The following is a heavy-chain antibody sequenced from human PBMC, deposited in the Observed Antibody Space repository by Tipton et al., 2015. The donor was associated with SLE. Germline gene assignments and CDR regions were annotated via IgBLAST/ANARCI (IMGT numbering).Heavy chain of an antibody. CDR1: GFTFSTYG. CDR2: IYTDGRT. V-gene: IGHV3-23*03. D-gene: IGHD2-21*01. J-gene: IGHJ4*02. CDR3: ARDQIHPAYCQVGRCDPAFEY. Sequence: SLRLSCEASGFTFSTYGMSWVRQAPGKGLDWVAFIYTDGRTSYVDSVQGRFTISRDNSRNTVFLQMNSLTPADTAIYYCARDQIHPAYCQVGRCDPAFEYWGQGIPVTVSS.